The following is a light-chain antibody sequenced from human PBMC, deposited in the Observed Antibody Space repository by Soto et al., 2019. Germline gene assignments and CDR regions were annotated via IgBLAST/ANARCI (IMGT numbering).Light chain of an antibody. J-gene: IGKJ1*01. CDR2: KAS. V-gene: IGKV1-5*03. CDR3: QQYDTYLT. CDR1: QSINNW. Sequence: DIQMTQSPSTLSASVGDRVTITCRASQSINNWLAWYQQKPGKAPKLLIYKASNLDIGVPSRFSGSGSGTQFALTISSQQPDDFATYYCQQYDTYLTFGQGTKVEIK.